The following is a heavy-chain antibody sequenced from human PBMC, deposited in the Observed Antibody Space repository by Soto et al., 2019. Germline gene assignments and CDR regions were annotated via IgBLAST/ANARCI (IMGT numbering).Heavy chain of an antibody. V-gene: IGHV3-7*04. CDR3: ARGGVGSYF. CDR2: IKQDGSEK. CDR1: GFTFSSNW. J-gene: IGHJ4*02. D-gene: IGHD2-15*01. Sequence: EVQLVESGGGLVQPGGSLRLSCAASGFTFSSNWMHWVRQAPGRGLEWVANIKQDGSEKRYVDSVKGRFSISRDNAKNSLYLQMNSLRAEDTAVYYCARGGVGSYFWGQGTLVTVSS.